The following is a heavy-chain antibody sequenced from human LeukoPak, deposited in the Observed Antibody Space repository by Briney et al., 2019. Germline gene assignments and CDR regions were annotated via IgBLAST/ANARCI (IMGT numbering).Heavy chain of an antibody. CDR2: IRSTGNDT. Sequence: GGSLRLSCAASGFTFSSYSMNWVRQAPGKGLEWVSSIRSTGNDTYYADSVKGRFTLSRDNAKNSVSLQMNSLSAEDTAVYYCARAAQSRSTKDYYYMDVWGKGTTVTVSS. CDR1: GFTFSSYS. V-gene: IGHV3-21*01. CDR3: ARAAQSRSTKDYYYMDV. J-gene: IGHJ6*03. D-gene: IGHD6-6*01.